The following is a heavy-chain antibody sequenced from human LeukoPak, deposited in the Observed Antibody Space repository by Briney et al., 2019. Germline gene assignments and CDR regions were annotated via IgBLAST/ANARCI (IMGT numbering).Heavy chain of an antibody. CDR1: GYTFTSYG. CDR3: ARVVSSGPVIPDFDY. Sequence: ASVKVSCKTSGYTFTSYGITWVRQAPGQGLEWMGWISAYNGNTNYAQKVQGRVTMTTDTSTSTAYMELRSLRCDDTAVYYCARVVSSGPVIPDFDYWGQGTLVTVSS. D-gene: IGHD3/OR15-3a*01. V-gene: IGHV1-18*01. CDR2: ISAYNGNT. J-gene: IGHJ4*02.